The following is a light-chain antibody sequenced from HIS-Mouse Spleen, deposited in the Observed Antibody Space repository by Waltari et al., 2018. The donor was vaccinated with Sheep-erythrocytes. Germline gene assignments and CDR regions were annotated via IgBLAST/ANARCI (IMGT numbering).Light chain of an antibody. CDR2: LNSDGSH. J-gene: IGLJ3*02. V-gene: IGLV4-69*01. Sequence: QLVLTQSPSASASLGASVKLTCTLSSGHSSYAIAWHQQQPEKGPRYWMKLNSDGSHSKGDGIPDRFSGSSSGAERYLTISRLQSEDEADYYCQTWGTGIRVFGGGTKLTVL. CDR1: SGHSSYA. CDR3: QTWGTGIRV.